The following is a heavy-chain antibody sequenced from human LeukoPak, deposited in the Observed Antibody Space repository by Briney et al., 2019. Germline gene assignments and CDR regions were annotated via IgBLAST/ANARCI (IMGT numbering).Heavy chain of an antibody. CDR3: AKDLGRAFSSSSFPGEAFDI. D-gene: IGHD6-6*01. V-gene: IGHV3-23*01. CDR1: GFTFSSYA. Sequence: GGSLRLSCAASGFTFSSYAMSWVRQVPGKGLEWVSGISGSGGSTYYADSVKGRFTISRDYSKNTLYLQMNSLRAEDTAVYYCAKDLGRAFSSSSFPGEAFDIWGQGTMVTVSS. CDR2: ISGSGGST. J-gene: IGHJ3*02.